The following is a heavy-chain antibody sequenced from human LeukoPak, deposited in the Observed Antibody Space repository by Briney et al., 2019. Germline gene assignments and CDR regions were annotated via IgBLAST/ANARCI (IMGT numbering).Heavy chain of an antibody. V-gene: IGHV4-34*01. CDR1: GGSFSGYY. CDR3: ARRPALRYFDWLLWFDFWFDP. CDR2: MNQSGST. J-gene: IGHJ5*02. Sequence: PSETLSLTCAVYGGSFSGYYWSWIRQPSGKGLQWIGEMNQSGSTNYNPSLKSRVTISVDTSKNQFSLKLSSVTAADTAVYYCARRPALRYFDWLLWFDFWFDPWGQGTLVTVSS. D-gene: IGHD3-9*01.